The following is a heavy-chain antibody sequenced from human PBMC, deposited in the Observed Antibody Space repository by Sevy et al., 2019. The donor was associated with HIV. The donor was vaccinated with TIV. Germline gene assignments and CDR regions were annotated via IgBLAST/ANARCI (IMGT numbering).Heavy chain of an antibody. D-gene: IGHD1-7*01. CDR2: ISSSSSTK. Sequence: GGSLRLSCEASGFTFNHYNMNWVRQAPGKGLEWVSYISSSSSTKYYADSVKGRFIISRDNAKNSLYLQMNSVRAEDTAVYHCARVSGTTDQFDYWGLGALVTVSS. V-gene: IGHV3-48*01. CDR3: ARVSGTTDQFDY. CDR1: GFTFNHYN. J-gene: IGHJ4*02.